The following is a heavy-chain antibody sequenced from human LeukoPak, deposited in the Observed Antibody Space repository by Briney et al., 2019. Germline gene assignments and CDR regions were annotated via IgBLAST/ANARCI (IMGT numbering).Heavy chain of an antibody. CDR1: GGTFSSYA. J-gene: IGHJ4*02. D-gene: IGHD3-3*01. CDR3: ARAPGYDFWSGYSKFDY. Sequence: ASVKVSCKASGGTFSSYAISWVRQAPGQGLEWMGWISAYNGNTNYAQKLQGRVTMTTDTSTSTAYMELRSLRSDDTAVYYCARAPGYDFWSGYSKFDYWGQGTLVTVSS. CDR2: ISAYNGNT. V-gene: IGHV1-18*01.